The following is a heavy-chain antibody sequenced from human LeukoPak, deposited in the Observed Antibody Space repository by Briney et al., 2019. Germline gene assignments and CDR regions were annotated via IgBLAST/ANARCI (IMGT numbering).Heavy chain of an antibody. J-gene: IGHJ4*02. CDR2: IDYSGST. D-gene: IGHD3-22*01. CDR1: GDSVSSDSYY. V-gene: IGHV4-61*01. CDR3: ARDRRGYYDSSGYFDY. Sequence: SETLSLTCTVSGDSVSSDSYYWSWIRQPPGKGLEWIAYIDYSGSTKYNPSLKSRVTITLDTSKNQFSLKLSSVTAADTAVYYCARDRRGYYDSSGYFDYWGQGTLVTVYS.